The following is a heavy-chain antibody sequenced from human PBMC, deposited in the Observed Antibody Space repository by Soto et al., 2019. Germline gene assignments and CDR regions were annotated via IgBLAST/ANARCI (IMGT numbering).Heavy chain of an antibody. CDR3: ARGQLANYYGMDV. V-gene: IGHV1-69*13. D-gene: IGHD6-6*01. CDR2: IIPIFGTA. Sequence: ASVKVSFKASGGTFSSYAISWLRQAPGQGLEWMGGIIPIFGTANYAQKFQGRVTITADESTSTAYMELSSLRSEDTAVYYCARGQLANYYGMDVWGQGTTVTVSS. J-gene: IGHJ6*02. CDR1: GGTFSSYA.